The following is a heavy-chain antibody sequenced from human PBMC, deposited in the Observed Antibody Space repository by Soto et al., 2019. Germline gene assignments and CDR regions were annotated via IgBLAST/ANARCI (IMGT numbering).Heavy chain of an antibody. Sequence: EVQLVESGGGLVQPGRSLRLSCAASGFTFDDYAMHWVRQAPGKGLEWVSGISWNSGSIGYADSVKGRFTISRDNAKNSLELEMDRLGGEDTGLDYCAKDISGRPPGGGVYFDYWGQGTLVTVSS. J-gene: IGHJ4*02. V-gene: IGHV3-9*01. CDR1: GFTFDDYA. CDR2: ISWNSGSI. D-gene: IGHD3-10*01. CDR3: AKDISGRPPGGGVYFDY.